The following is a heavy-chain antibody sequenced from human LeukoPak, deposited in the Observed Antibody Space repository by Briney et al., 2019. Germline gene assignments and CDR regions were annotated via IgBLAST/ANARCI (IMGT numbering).Heavy chain of an antibody. CDR2: IASDGRFT. CDR1: GFTFSSHP. V-gene: IGHV3-30*04. J-gene: IGHJ3*02. CDR3: VKEANGFDM. Sequence: GRSLRLSCAASGFTFSSHPMNWVRQAPGKGLEWVAVIASDGRFTHYADSVKGRFTISRDNSKSTLEMQMNSLRAEDTALYYCVKEANGFDMWGLGTMVTVSS. D-gene: IGHD2-8*01.